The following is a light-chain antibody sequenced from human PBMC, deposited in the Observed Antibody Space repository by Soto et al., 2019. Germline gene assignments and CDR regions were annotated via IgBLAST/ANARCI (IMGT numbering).Light chain of an antibody. CDR3: QQYGRSPYT. J-gene: IGKJ2*01. V-gene: IGKV3-20*01. Sequence: IVLAQSPGTLSLSPGERATLSCRASQSVSSTFLAWYQQKPGQAPRLLIYGASTRATGIPDRFIGSGSGTAFSLTISRLEPEDFAVYYCQQYGRSPYTFGPGTKLEIK. CDR2: GAS. CDR1: QSVSSTF.